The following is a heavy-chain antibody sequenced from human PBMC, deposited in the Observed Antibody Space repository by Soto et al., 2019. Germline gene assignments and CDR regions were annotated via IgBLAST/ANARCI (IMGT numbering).Heavy chain of an antibody. CDR2: ISYSGST. Sequence: SETLSLTCTVSGGSISSGNYYWSWIRQPPGKSLEWIGFISYSGSTYYNASLKSQVTISVDTSKNQISLKLSFVTAADTAVYYCATMGTPATGLYYFDYWGQGTLVTVSS. D-gene: IGHD1-7*01. V-gene: IGHV4-30-4*01. CDR3: ATMGTPATGLYYFDY. CDR1: GGSISSGNYY. J-gene: IGHJ4*02.